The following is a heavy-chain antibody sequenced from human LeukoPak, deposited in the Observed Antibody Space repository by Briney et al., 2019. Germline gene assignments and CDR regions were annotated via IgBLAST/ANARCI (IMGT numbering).Heavy chain of an antibody. V-gene: IGHV4-39*01. CDR1: IGSVNSGVYY. CDR2: IHSSGNT. Sequence: NPSETLSLTCTVSIGSVNSGVYYWGWIRQPPGKGLEWIGSIHSSGNTYYNPPLKSRVTISVDTSKNHFSLKLSSVTAADRAVYYCAKHEGSYYDKSGYTFDFWGQGTLVTVSS. J-gene: IGHJ4*02. CDR3: AKHEGSYYDKSGYTFDF. D-gene: IGHD3-22*01.